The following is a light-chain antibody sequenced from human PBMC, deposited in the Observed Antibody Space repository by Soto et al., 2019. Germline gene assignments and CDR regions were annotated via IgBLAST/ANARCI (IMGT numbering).Light chain of an antibody. CDR1: QSISGW. CDR3: QQYNSYWT. J-gene: IGKJ1*01. V-gene: IGKV1-5*03. Sequence: DIQMTQSPSTLSAAVGDRVTITCRASQSISGWLAWYQQKPGKAPKLLIYKASNLESGVPLRFSGSGSGTEFTLTISSLQPDDFATYYCQQYNSYWTFGQGTKVEIK. CDR2: KAS.